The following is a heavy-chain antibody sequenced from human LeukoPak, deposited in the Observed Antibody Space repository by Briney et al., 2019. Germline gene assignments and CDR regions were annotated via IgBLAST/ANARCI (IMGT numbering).Heavy chain of an antibody. Sequence: ASVKVSCKASGYTFTSYGISWVRQAPGQGLEWMGWISAYNGNTNYAQKLQGRVTMTTDTSTSTAYMELRSPRSDDTAVYYCARLLYSSSWDYYYYMDVWGKGTTVTISS. V-gene: IGHV1-18*01. J-gene: IGHJ6*03. CDR1: GYTFTSYG. CDR3: ARLLYSSSWDYYYYMDV. CDR2: ISAYNGNT. D-gene: IGHD6-13*01.